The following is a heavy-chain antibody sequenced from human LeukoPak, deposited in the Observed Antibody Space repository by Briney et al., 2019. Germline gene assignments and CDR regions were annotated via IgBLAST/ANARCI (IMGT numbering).Heavy chain of an antibody. CDR3: ARTEYSSSWYMDV. CDR2: INHSGAT. Sequence: SETLSLTCVVYGGSFSDYYWTWVRQPPGKGLEWIGEINHSGATKYNPSLKSRVTISIHTSNNQFSLKLNSVTAADTAVYYCARTEYSSSWYMDVWGKGTTVTVSS. CDR1: GGSFSDYY. D-gene: IGHD6-6*01. V-gene: IGHV4-34*01. J-gene: IGHJ6*03.